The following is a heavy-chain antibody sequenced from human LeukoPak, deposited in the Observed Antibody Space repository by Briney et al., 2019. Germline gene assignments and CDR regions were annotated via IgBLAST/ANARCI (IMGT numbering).Heavy chain of an antibody. D-gene: IGHD1-26*01. CDR1: GVSISTYY. J-gene: IGHJ4*02. Sequence: PSETLSLTCSVSGVSISTYYWIWIRQPPAKGLEWMGFFSYSGSTKYNPSLKSRVTMSVDTSKNRFSLKLSSVAAADTAVYYCARMYSGTSYYFDYWGQGTLVTVSS. CDR2: FSYSGST. V-gene: IGHV4-59*01. CDR3: ARMYSGTSYYFDY.